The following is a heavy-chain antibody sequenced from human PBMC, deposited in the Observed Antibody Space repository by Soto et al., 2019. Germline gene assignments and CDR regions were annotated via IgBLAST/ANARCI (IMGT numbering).Heavy chain of an antibody. CDR1: GGSISSYY. V-gene: IGHV4-59*08. Sequence: SETLSLTCTVSGGSISSYYWSLIRQPPGKGLEWIGYIYYSGSTNYNPSLKSRVTISVDTSKNQFSLKLSSVTAADTAVYYCARHGRWLPQFAPYWYFDLWGRGTLVTVSS. D-gene: IGHD5-12*01. J-gene: IGHJ2*01. CDR3: ARHGRWLPQFAPYWYFDL. CDR2: IYYSGST.